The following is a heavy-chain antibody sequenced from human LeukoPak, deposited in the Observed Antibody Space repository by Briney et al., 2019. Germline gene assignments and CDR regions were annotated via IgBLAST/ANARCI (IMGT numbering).Heavy chain of an antibody. CDR3: ARRKEHYGSSGYYYDYYYMDV. J-gene: IGHJ6*03. CDR2: IYHSGST. D-gene: IGHD3-22*01. CDR1: GYSISSGYY. V-gene: IGHV4-38-2*01. Sequence: SETLSLTCAVSGYSISSGYYWGWIRQPPGKGLEWIGSIYHSGSTYYNPSLESRVTISVDTSKNQFSLKLSSVTAADTAVYYCARRKEHYGSSGYYYDYYYMDVWGKGTTVTVSS.